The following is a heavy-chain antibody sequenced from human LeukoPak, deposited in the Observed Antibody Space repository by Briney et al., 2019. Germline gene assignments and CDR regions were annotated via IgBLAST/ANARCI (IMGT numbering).Heavy chain of an antibody. CDR1: GFTFGDYA. J-gene: IGHJ4*02. Sequence: GGSLRLSCTASGFTFGDYAMSWFRQAPGKGLEWVGFIRSKAYGGTTEYAASVKGRFTISRDDSKSIAYLQMNSLKTEDTAVYYCTRVGYDIVVPLDYWGQGTLVTVSS. CDR3: TRVGYDIVVPLDY. CDR2: IRSKAYGGTT. D-gene: IGHD3-9*01. V-gene: IGHV3-49*03.